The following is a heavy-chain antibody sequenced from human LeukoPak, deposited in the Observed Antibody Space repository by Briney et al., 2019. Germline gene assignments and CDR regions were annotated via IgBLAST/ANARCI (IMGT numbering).Heavy chain of an antibody. CDR3: AGDTPPGGDYYFDY. D-gene: IGHD3-16*01. V-gene: IGHV3-23*01. J-gene: IGHJ4*02. CDR2: ISGSGGST. Sequence: GGSLRLSCAASGFTFSSYAMSWVRQAPGKGLEWVSAISGSGGSTYYADSEKGRFTISRDNSKNTLYLQMNSLRAEDTAVYYCAGDTPPGGDYYFDYWGQGTLVIVSS. CDR1: GFTFSSYA.